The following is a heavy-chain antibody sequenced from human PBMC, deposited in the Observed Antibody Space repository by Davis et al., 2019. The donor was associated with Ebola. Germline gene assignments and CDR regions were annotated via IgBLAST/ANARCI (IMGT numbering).Heavy chain of an antibody. D-gene: IGHD4-23*01. V-gene: IGHV3-74*01. CDR2: INSDGSST. Sequence: GESLKISCAASGFTFSSYGMHWVRQAPGKGLVWVSRINSDGSSTSYADSVKGRFTISRDNAKNTLYLQMNSLRAEDTAVYYCARGATVVKALDYWGQGTLVTVSS. CDR1: GFTFSSYG. J-gene: IGHJ4*02. CDR3: ARGATVVKALDY.